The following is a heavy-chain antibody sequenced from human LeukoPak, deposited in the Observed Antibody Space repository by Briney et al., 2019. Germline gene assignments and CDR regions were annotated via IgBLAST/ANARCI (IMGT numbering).Heavy chain of an antibody. CDR1: GGSFSGYY. D-gene: IGHD6-13*01. V-gene: IGHV4-34*01. Sequence: PSETLSLTCAVYGGSFSGYYWSWIRQPPGKGLEWIGEINHSGSTNYNPSLKSRVTISVDTSKNQFSLKLSSVTAADTAVYYCARGTGVQQLVRYADYWGQGTLVTVSS. CDR2: INHSGST. CDR3: ARGTGVQQLVRYADY. J-gene: IGHJ4*02.